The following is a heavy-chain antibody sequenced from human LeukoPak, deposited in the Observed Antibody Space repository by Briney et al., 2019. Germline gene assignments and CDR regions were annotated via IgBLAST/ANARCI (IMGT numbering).Heavy chain of an antibody. CDR3: ASHSSGWYTEYFQH. J-gene: IGHJ1*01. CDR1: GGTFSSYA. CDR2: IIPVFGTA. D-gene: IGHD6-19*01. Sequence: SVKVSCKASGGTFSSYAISWVRQAPGQGLGWMGGIIPVFGTANYAQKFQGRVTITTDESTSTAYMELSSLRSEDTAVYYCASHSSGWYTEYFQHWGQGTLVTVSS. V-gene: IGHV1-69*05.